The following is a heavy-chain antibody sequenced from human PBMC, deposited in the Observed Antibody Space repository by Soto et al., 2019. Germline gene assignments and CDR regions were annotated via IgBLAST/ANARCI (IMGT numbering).Heavy chain of an antibody. CDR2: IYYSGST. CDR3: ARASIVGADYFDY. CDR1: GGSVSSGSYY. D-gene: IGHD1-26*01. J-gene: IGHJ4*02. Sequence: QVQLQESGPGLVKPSETLSLTCTVSGGSVSSGSYYWSWIRQPPGKGLEWIGYIYYSGSTNYNPSLQSRVTISVDTSKNQFSLKLSSVTAADTAVYYCARASIVGADYFDYWGQGTLVTVSS. V-gene: IGHV4-61*01.